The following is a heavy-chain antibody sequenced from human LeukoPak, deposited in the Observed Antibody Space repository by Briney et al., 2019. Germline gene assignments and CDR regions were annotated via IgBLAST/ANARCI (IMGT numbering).Heavy chain of an antibody. CDR2: IYYSGST. CDR3: ARGDVVYYHIDY. Sequence: SETLSLTCTVSGGSISSYYWSWIRQPPGKGLEWIGYIYYSGSTNYNPSLKSRVTISVDTSKNQFSLKLSSVTAADTAVYYCARGDVVYYHIDYWGQGTLVTVSS. D-gene: IGHD1-26*01. CDR1: GGSISSYY. J-gene: IGHJ4*02. V-gene: IGHV4-59*01.